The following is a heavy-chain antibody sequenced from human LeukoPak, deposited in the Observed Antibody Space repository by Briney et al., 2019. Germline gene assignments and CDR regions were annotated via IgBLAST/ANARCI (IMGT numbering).Heavy chain of an antibody. Sequence: QSGGSLRLSCAASGFTFDDYAMHWVRQAPGKGLEWVSGISWNSGSIGYADSVKGRFTISRDNAKNSLYLQMNSLRAEGTAVYYCARDVGATLFDIWGQGTMVTVSS. CDR3: ARDVGATLFDI. V-gene: IGHV3-9*01. J-gene: IGHJ3*02. CDR1: GFTFDDYA. D-gene: IGHD1-26*01. CDR2: ISWNSGSI.